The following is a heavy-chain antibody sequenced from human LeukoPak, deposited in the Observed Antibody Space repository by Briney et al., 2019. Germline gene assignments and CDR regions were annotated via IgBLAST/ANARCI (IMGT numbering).Heavy chain of an antibody. D-gene: IGHD3-16*01. CDR3: ARNYDRMDY. V-gene: IGHV4-59*01. Sequence: SETLSLTCTVSGGSITDYYWSWIRQPPGRELEWIGYIYYSGTTYYNPSLKSRVTMSVDTSKKQFSLKLSSVTAADTAVYFCARNYDRMDYWGQGTLVTVSS. CDR1: GGSITDYY. J-gene: IGHJ4*02. CDR2: IYYSGTT.